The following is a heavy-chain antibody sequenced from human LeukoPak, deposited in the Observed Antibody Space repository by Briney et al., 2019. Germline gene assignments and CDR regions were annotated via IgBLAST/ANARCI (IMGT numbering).Heavy chain of an antibody. D-gene: IGHD5-24*01. CDR2: INQDGSEK. V-gene: IGHV3-7*01. J-gene: IGHJ4*02. CDR3: ARERDGKFFDY. CDR1: GLRFGSFW. Sequence: GGSLRLSCAVSGLRFGSFWMSWVRQAPGKGLEWVANINQDGSEKYFVDSVRGRFTISRDNSKNSLHLQMNTLRAEDTAVYYCARERDGKFFDYWGQGTLVTVSS.